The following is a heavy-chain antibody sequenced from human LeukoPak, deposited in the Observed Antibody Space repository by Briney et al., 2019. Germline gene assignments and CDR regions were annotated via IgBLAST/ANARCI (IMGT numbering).Heavy chain of an antibody. CDR2: ISSSSNTI. Sequence: GGSLRLSCAASGFTFSSYSMNWVRQAPGKGLEWVSFISSSSNTIYYADSVKGRFTMSRDNAKTSLYLQMNSLRAEDTAVYYCARDRDLDYWGQGTLVTVSS. D-gene: IGHD3-10*01. CDR3: ARDRDLDY. J-gene: IGHJ4*02. CDR1: GFTFSSYS. V-gene: IGHV3-48*04.